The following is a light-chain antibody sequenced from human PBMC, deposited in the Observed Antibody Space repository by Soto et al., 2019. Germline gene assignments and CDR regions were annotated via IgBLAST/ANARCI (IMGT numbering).Light chain of an antibody. Sequence: QSALTQPASVSGSPGQSITISCTGTSSDVGGYNYVSWYQQYPGKAPKLMIYEVSSRPSGVSNRFSDSKSGNTASLTISGLQAEDEADYYCSSYTSSISWVFGGGTKLTVL. J-gene: IGLJ3*02. CDR2: EVS. CDR1: SSDVGGYNY. V-gene: IGLV2-14*01. CDR3: SSYTSSISWV.